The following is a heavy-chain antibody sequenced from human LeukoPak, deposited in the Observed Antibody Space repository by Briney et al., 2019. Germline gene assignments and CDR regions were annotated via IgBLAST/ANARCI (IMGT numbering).Heavy chain of an antibody. CDR1: GFTFSRYW. CDR3: ARQRYSDY. Sequence: SGGSLRLSCAASGFTFSRYWMTWVRQAPGKGLEWVANIKEDGSENSYVESVKGRFTISRDNAKNSLYLQLNSLRAEDTAVYFCARQRYSDYWGQGTLVTLSS. V-gene: IGHV3-7*01. CDR2: IKEDGSEN. J-gene: IGHJ4*02. D-gene: IGHD1-1*01.